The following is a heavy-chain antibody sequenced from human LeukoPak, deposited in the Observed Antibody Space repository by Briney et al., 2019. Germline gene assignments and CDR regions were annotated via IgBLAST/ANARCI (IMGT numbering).Heavy chain of an antibody. J-gene: IGHJ6*02. Sequence: SETLSLTCTVSGGSISSYYWSWIRQPPGKGLEWIGYIYYSGSTNYNPSLKSRVTISVDTSKNQFSLKLSSVTAAGTAVYYCARGRVPELSYYYYGMDVWGQGTTVTVSS. D-gene: IGHD5-24*01. CDR3: ARGRVPELSYYYYGMDV. CDR1: GGSISSYY. CDR2: IYYSGST. V-gene: IGHV4-59*01.